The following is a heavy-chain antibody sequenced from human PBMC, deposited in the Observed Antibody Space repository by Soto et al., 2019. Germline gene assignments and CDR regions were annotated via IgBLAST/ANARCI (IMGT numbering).Heavy chain of an antibody. V-gene: IGHV1-69*13. J-gene: IGHJ5*02. CDR2: IIPIFGTA. CDR3: ARESGRPYGDYDAWFDP. D-gene: IGHD4-17*01. Sequence: SVKVSCKASGGTFSSYAISWVRQAPGQGLEWMGGIIPIFGTANYAQKFQGRVTITADESTSTAYMELSSLRSEDTAVYYCARESGRPYGDYDAWFDPRGQVTLVTVSS. CDR1: GGTFSSYA.